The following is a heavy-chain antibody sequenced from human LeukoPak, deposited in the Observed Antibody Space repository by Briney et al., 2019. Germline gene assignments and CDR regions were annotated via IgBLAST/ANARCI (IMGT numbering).Heavy chain of an antibody. CDR3: ARTWYSSGWYSYYFDY. J-gene: IGHJ4*02. Sequence: SETLSLTCAVSGGSFSGYYWSWIRQPPGKGLEWIGEINHSGSTNYNPSLKSRVTISVDTSKNQFSLKLSSVTAADTAVYYCARTWYSSGWYSYYFDYWGQGTLVTVSS. D-gene: IGHD6-19*01. CDR1: GGSFSGYY. V-gene: IGHV4-34*01. CDR2: INHSGST.